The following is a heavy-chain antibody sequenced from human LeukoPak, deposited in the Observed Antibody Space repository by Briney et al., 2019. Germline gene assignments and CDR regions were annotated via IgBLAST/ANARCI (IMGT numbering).Heavy chain of an antibody. J-gene: IGHJ5*02. CDR2: IYYSGST. V-gene: IGHV4-39*01. D-gene: IGHD3-16*01. CDR1: GGSISSSNYY. Sequence: SETLSLTCTVSGGSISSSNYYWGWIRQPPGKGLEWIGSIYYSGSTYYNPSLKSRVTISVDTSKNQFSLKLSSVTAADTAVYYCARQHTIIMITFGGFDPWGQGTLVTVSS. CDR3: ARQHTIIMITFGGFDP.